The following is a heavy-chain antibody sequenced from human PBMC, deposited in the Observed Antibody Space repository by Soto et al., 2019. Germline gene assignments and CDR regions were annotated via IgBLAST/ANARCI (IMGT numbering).Heavy chain of an antibody. CDR1: GYTLTELS. D-gene: IGHD3-22*01. CDR2: FDPEDGET. J-gene: IGHJ5*02. CDR3: STDPYYYDSSGSMPPNWFDP. V-gene: IGHV1-24*01. Sequence: ASVKVSCKVSGYTLTELSMHWVRQAPGKGLEWMGGFDPEDGETIYAQKFQGRVTMTEDTSTDTAYMELSSLRSEDTAVYYCSTDPYYYDSSGSMPPNWFDPWGQG.